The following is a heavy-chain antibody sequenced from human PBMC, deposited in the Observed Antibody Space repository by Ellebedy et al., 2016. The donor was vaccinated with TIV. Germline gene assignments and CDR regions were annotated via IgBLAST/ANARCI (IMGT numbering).Heavy chain of an antibody. CDR3: AGKIAGDYYGLDV. V-gene: IGHV4-59*08. Sequence: MPSETLSLTCTVPGGSITSYYWDWIRQPPGKGLEGIGYTHYSGSTYYNPSLKSRVTISIDTSRNQFSLRLTSVTAADTAVYFCAGKIAGDYYGLDVWGQGTTVTVSS. CDR2: THYSGST. CDR1: GGSITSYY. J-gene: IGHJ6*02.